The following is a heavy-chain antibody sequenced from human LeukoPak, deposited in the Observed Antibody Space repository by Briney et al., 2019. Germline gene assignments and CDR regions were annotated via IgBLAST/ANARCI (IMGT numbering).Heavy chain of an antibody. D-gene: IGHD3-3*01. Sequence: PGGSLRLSCAASGFTFSSYAMSWVRQAPGKGLEWVSAISGSGGSTYYADSVKGRFTISRDNSKNTLYLQMNSLRAEDTAVYYCARAPVGFGVVILQSDYWGQGTLVTVSS. V-gene: IGHV3-23*01. CDR3: ARAPVGFGVVILQSDY. CDR2: ISGSGGST. CDR1: GFTFSSYA. J-gene: IGHJ4*02.